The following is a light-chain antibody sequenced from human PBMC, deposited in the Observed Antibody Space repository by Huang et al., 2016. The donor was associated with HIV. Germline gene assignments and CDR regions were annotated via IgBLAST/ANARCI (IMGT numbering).Light chain of an antibody. J-gene: IGKJ5*01. CDR3: MQALQTPG. V-gene: IGKV2-28*01. CDR1: QSLLHSNGYND. CDR2: LGS. Sequence: EIVMTQSPLSLHVPPGEPASISCRSSQSLLHSNGYNDLDWYLQKPGQAPPLLSYLGSNRASGVPGRFSGSGSGTDFTLKISRVEAEDVGVYYCMQALQTPGFGQGTRLEIK.